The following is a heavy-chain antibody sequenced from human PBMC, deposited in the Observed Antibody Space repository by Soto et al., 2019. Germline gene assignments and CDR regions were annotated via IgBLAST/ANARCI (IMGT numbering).Heavy chain of an antibody. V-gene: IGHV1-18*04. CDR1: GYTFTGYY. J-gene: IGHJ4*02. CDR2: INAYNGNT. CDR3: ARKYSSGWYGLGY. D-gene: IGHD6-19*01. Sequence: GASVKVSCKASGYTFTGYYMHWVRQAPGQGLEWMGWINAYNGNTNYAQKLQGRVTMTTDTSTSTAYMELRSLRSDDTAVYYCARKYSSGWYGLGYWGQGTLVTVPS.